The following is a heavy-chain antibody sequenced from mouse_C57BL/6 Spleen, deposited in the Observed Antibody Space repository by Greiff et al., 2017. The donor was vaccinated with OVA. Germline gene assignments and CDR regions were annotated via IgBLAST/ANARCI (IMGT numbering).Heavy chain of an antibody. V-gene: IGHV1-82*01. J-gene: IGHJ1*03. D-gene: IGHD2-4*01. CDR1: GYAFSSSW. CDR3: AREGYYDYDEWYFDV. CDR2: IYPGDGDT. Sequence: QVQLKESGPELVKPGASVKISCKASGYAFSSSWMNWVKQRPGKGLEWIGRIYPGDGDTNYNGKFKGKATLTADKSSSTAYMQLSSLTSEDSAVYFCAREGYYDYDEWYFDVWGTGTTVTVSS.